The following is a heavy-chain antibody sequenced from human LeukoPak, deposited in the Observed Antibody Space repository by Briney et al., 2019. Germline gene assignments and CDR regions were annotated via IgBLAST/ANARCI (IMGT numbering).Heavy chain of an antibody. J-gene: IGHJ6*03. CDR3: AKVRPIGVIHPLRYMDV. D-gene: IGHD3-22*01. V-gene: IGHV3-30*02. CDR2: IRYDGSNK. CDR1: GFTFSSYG. Sequence: GGPLRLSCAASGFTFSSYGMHWVRQAPGKGLEWVAFIRYDGSNKYYADSVKGRFTISRDNSKNTLYLQMNSLRAEDTAVYYCAKVRPIGVIHPLRYMDVWGKGTTVTISS.